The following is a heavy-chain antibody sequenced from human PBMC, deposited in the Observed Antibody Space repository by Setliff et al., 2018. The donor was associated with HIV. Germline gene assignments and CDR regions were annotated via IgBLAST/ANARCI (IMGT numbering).Heavy chain of an antibody. J-gene: IGHJ4*02. CDR1: GDTFSNYG. CDR3: ARSQGDYSGSGQDYNAISAFDK. Sequence: SVKVSCKASGDTFSNYGLNWVRQAPGQGPEWMGGVIPILDITNYAQNFWGRLTISADESTSTNYMELKNLRSEDTAVYYCARSQGDYSGSGQDYNAISAFDKWGQGTLVT. V-gene: IGHV1-69*10. CDR2: VIPILDIT. D-gene: IGHD3-10*01.